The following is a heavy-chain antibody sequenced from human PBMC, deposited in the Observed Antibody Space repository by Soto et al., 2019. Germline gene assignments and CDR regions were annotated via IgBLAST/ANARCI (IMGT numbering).Heavy chain of an antibody. CDR1: GGSISSGGYY. Sequence: PSETLSLTCTVSGGSISSGGYYWSWIRQHPGKGLEWIGYIYYSGSTYYNPSLKSRVTISVDTSKNQFSLKLSSVTAADTAVYYCARMYSSSSLGARHYYYGMDVWGQGTTVTVSS. V-gene: IGHV4-31*03. CDR2: IYYSGST. CDR3: ARMYSSSSLGARHYYYGMDV. D-gene: IGHD6-6*01. J-gene: IGHJ6*02.